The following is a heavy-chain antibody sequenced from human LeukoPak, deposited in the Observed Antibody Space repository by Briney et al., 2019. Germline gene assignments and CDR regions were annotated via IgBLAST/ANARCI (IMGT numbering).Heavy chain of an antibody. D-gene: IGHD3/OR15-3a*01. CDR2: INPNSGGT. CDR3: ARVADFRQSFDF. V-gene: IGHV1-2*02. CDR1: GYTLIGYY. J-gene: IGHJ4*02. Sequence: ASVKVSCKASGYTLIGYYMHWVRQAPGQGLEWMGWINPNSGGTNYAQTFQGRVTMTRDTSISTAYMDLSTLRSDDTAVYYCARVADFRQSFDFWGQGTLVTVS.